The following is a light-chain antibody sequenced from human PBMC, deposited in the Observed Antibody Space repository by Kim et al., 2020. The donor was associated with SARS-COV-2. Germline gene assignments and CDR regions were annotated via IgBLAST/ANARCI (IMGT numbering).Light chain of an antibody. V-gene: IGLV1-44*01. CDR1: SSNIGSNT. J-gene: IGLJ2*01. Sequence: ELTQPPSASGTPGQRVTISCSGSSSNIGSNTVNWYQQLPGTAPKLLVYSNNQRPSGVPDRFSGSKSGTSASLAISGLQSEDEADYYCAAWDDSLNGWVFGGGTQLTVL. CDR3: AAWDDSLNGWV. CDR2: SNN.